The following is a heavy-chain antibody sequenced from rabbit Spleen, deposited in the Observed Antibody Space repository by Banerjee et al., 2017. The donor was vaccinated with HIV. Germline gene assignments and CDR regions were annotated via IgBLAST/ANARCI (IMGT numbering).Heavy chain of an antibody. CDR2: IYTGNSKT. Sequence: QEQLVESGGGLVQPEGSLTLTCTASGFSFSSSYYMCWVRQAPGKGLEWIGCIYTGNSKTYYASWAKGRLTISKTSSTTVTLQMTSLTAADTATYFCARDTGSSFSSYGMDLWGPGTLVTVS. CDR3: ARDTGSSFSSYGMDL. CDR1: GFSFSSSYY. J-gene: IGHJ6*01. V-gene: IGHV1S45*01. D-gene: IGHD8-1*01.